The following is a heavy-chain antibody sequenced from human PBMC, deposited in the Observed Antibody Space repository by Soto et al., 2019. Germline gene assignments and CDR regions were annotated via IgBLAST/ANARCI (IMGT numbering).Heavy chain of an antibody. CDR1: GGSISSYN. V-gene: IGHV4-59*01. CDR2: IHYSGST. Sequence: QVQLQESGPGLVKPSETLSLTCTVSGGSISSYNWIWIRQSPGKGLECIGYIHYSGSTNYNPSLKSRVTISMDRSKNEFSLKVRSVTAADTALYFCARAASSATSLRVSYFDYWGPGALVIVSS. D-gene: IGHD3-22*01. J-gene: IGHJ4*02. CDR3: ARAASSATSLRVSYFDY.